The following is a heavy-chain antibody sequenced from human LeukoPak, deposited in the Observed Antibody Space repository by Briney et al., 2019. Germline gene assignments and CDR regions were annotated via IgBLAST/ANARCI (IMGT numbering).Heavy chain of an antibody. CDR2: IYTSGST. D-gene: IGHD5-18*01. CDR1: GGSISSGSYY. Sequence: PSETLSLTCTVSGGSISSGSYYWSWIRQPAGKGLEWIGRIYTSGSTNYNPSLKSRVTISVDTSKNQFSLKLSSVTAADTAVYYCARASGYSYGQLQYYFDYWGQGTLVTVSS. V-gene: IGHV4-61*02. J-gene: IGHJ4*02. CDR3: ARASGYSYGQLQYYFDY.